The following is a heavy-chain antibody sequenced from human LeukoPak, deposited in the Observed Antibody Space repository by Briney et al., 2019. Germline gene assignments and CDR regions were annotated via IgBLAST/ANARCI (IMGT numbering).Heavy chain of an antibody. D-gene: IGHD5-24*01. CDR2: INHSGST. CDR3: ARGWLQSGFDS. Sequence: SETLSLTCAVYGGSFSGYYWSWIRQPPGKGLEWIGEINHSGSTNYNPSLKSRVTISVDTPKNQFSLQLNSVTPEDTAVYYCARGWLQSGFDSWGQGTLVTVSS. V-gene: IGHV4-34*01. J-gene: IGHJ4*02. CDR1: GGSFSGYY.